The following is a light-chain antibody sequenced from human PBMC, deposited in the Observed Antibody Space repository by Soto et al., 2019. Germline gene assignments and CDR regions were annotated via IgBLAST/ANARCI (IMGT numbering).Light chain of an antibody. Sequence: DIQMTQSPSTLSASVGDRVTITCRASQSISSWLAWYQQKPGKAPRLLIYDASYLERGVPSRFSGSGSGTEFTHTISDLQPDDLATYDCQQYNSFWTFGQGTKVEI. CDR2: DAS. V-gene: IGKV1-5*01. J-gene: IGKJ1*01. CDR3: QQYNSFWT. CDR1: QSISSW.